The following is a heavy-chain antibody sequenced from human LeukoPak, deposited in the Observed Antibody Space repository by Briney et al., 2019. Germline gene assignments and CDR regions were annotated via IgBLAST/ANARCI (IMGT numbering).Heavy chain of an antibody. CDR2: ISSSSSYI. V-gene: IGHV3-21*01. CDR1: GFTFSSYS. CDR3: AGFLEWFRNWFVP. Sequence: GGSLRLSCAASGFTFSSYSMNWVRQAPGKGLEWVSSISSSSSYIYYADSVKGRFTISRDNAKNSLYLQMNSLRAEDTAVYYCAGFLEWFRNWFVPWGQGTLVTVSS. J-gene: IGHJ5*02. D-gene: IGHD3-3*01.